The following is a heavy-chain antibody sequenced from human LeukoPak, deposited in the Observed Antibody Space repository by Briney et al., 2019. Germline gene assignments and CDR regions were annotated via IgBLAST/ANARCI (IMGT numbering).Heavy chain of an antibody. V-gene: IGHV4-4*07. CDR1: GGSISSYY. D-gene: IGHD6-6*01. J-gene: IGHJ4*02. CDR2: IYTSGGT. CDR3: ARDLEYSSSSPFDY. Sequence: SETLSLTCTVSGGSISSYYWSWIRQPAGKGLEWIGRIYTSGGTNYNPSLKSRVTISVDKSKNQFSLKLSSVTAADTAVYYCARDLEYSSSSPFDYWGQGTLVTVSS.